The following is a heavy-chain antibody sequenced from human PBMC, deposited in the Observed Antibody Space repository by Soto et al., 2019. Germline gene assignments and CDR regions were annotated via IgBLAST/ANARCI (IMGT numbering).Heavy chain of an antibody. V-gene: IGHV1-69*05. CDR1: GGTFSSYA. CDR3: ARGSPEVLMVYANWFDP. Sequence: SVKVSCKASGGTFSSYAISWVRQAPGQGLEWMGGIIPVFGTGIYAQKFQGRVTITRDTSASTAYMELSSLRSEDTAVYYCARGSPEVLMVYANWFDPWGQGTLVTVSS. D-gene: IGHD2-8*01. J-gene: IGHJ5*02. CDR2: IIPVFGTG.